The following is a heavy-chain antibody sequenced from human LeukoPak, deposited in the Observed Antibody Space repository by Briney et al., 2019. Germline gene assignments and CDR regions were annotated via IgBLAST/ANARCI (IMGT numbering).Heavy chain of an antibody. CDR2: INGDGSST. J-gene: IGHJ5*02. Sequence: GGSLRLSCAASGFTFSSYWMHWVRQAPGKGLVWVTRINGDGSSTNYADSVKGRFTISRDNAKNTLYLQMNSLRAEDTAVYYCAIARGFAYCGGDCAWGQGTLVTVSS. D-gene: IGHD2-21*02. V-gene: IGHV3-74*01. CDR1: GFTFSSYW. CDR3: AIARGFAYCGGDCA.